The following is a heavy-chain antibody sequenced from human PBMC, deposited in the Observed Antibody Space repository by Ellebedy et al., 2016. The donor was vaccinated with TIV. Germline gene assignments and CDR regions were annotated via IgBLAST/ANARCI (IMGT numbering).Heavy chain of an antibody. D-gene: IGHD3-9*01. Sequence: GESLKISCAASGFSFSDYYMHWVRQAPGKGLVWVSRIHGDGTTTNYADSVKGRFTISRDNSQNTLFLQMNSLRAEDTAVYYCARGGPLGINWGQGTLVTVSS. V-gene: IGHV3-74*01. CDR2: IHGDGTTT. J-gene: IGHJ4*02. CDR3: ARGGPLGIN. CDR1: GFSFSDYY.